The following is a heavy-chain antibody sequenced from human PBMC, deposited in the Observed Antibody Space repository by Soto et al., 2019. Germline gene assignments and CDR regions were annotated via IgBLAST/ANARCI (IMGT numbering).Heavy chain of an antibody. V-gene: IGHV1-69*13. CDR3: ASLQLLSVEYYYYGMDV. D-gene: IGHD2-2*01. J-gene: IGHJ6*02. Sequence: GASVKVSCKASGGTFSSYAISWVRQAPGQGLEWMGGIIPIFGTANYAQKFQGRVTITADESTSTAYMELSSLRSEDTAVYYCASLQLLSVEYYYYGMDVWGQGTTVTVSS. CDR1: GGTFSSYA. CDR2: IIPIFGTA.